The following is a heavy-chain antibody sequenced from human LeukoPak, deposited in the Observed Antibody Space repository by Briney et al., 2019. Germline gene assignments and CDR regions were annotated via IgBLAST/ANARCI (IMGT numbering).Heavy chain of an antibody. CDR1: GFTFSSYS. D-gene: IGHD3-22*01. Sequence: AGGSLRLPCAASGFTFSSYSMNWVRQAPGKGLEWVSSISSSSSYIYYADSVKGRFTISRDNAKNSLYLQMNSLRAEDTAVYYCASNYYDSSGYYFYWYFDLWGRGTLVTVSS. CDR3: ASNYYDSSGYYFYWYFDL. J-gene: IGHJ2*01. CDR2: ISSSSSYI. V-gene: IGHV3-21*01.